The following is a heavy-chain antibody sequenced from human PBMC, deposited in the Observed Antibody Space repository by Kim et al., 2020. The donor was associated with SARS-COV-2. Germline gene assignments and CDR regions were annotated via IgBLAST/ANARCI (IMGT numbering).Heavy chain of an antibody. V-gene: IGHV3-15*01. CDR3: TTSAY. Sequence: TDGGTTDYAATVKGRFTISRDDSKTTLYLQMNSLKAEDTAVYYCTTSAYWGQGTLVTVSS. CDR2: TDGGTT. J-gene: IGHJ4*02.